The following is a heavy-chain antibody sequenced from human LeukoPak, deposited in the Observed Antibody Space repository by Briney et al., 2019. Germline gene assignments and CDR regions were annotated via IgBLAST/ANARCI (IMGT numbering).Heavy chain of an antibody. D-gene: IGHD3-10*01. CDR3: ARGCLITMVRGVIWWDYYGMDV. J-gene: IGHJ6*02. CDR1: GYTFTSYY. CDR2: INPSGGST. Sequence: ASVKVSCKASGYTFTSYYMHWVRQAPGQGLEWMGIINPSGGSTSYAQKFQGRVTMTRDTSTSTVYMELSSLRSEDTAVYYCARGCLITMVRGVIWWDYYGMDVWGQGTTVTVSS. V-gene: IGHV1-46*01.